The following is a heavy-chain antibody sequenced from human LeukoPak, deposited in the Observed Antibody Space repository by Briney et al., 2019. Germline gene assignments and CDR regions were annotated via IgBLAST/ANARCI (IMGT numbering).Heavy chain of an antibody. Sequence: PSETLSLTCTVSGGSISSSSYYWGWIRQPPGKGLEWIGSIYYSGSTYYNPSLKSRVTISVDTSKNQFSLKLSSVTAADTAVHYCARSHLTVTTYYFDYWGQGTLVTVSS. CDR2: IYYSGST. V-gene: IGHV4-39*01. J-gene: IGHJ4*02. D-gene: IGHD4-17*01. CDR1: GGSISSSSYY. CDR3: ARSHLTVTTYYFDY.